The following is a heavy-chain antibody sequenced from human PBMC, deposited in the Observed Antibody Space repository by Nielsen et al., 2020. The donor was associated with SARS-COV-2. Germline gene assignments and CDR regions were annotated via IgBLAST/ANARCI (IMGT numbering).Heavy chain of an antibody. J-gene: IGHJ4*02. CDR1: GFTFRSYA. D-gene: IGHD1-14*01. Sequence: GGSLRLSCAAPGFTFRSYAMHWVRQAPGKGLEWVSTFGDNDGPTYHADSVKGRFTISRDNSNSTLFLQMNSLRVEDTALYYCAKGSDFTGFDSWGRGTLVTVSS. CDR2: FGDNDGPT. CDR3: AKGSDFTGFDS. V-gene: IGHV3-23*01.